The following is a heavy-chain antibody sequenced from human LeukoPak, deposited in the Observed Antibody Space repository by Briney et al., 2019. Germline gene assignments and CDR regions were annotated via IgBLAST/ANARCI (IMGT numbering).Heavy chain of an antibody. V-gene: IGHV4-30-2*02. CDR2: IYHSGST. D-gene: IGHD3-22*01. CDR3: ARSTWLLDK. J-gene: IGHJ4*02. CDR1: GGSISSGGYY. Sequence: SQTLSLTCTVSGGSISSGGYYWSWIRQPPGKGLEWIGYIYHSGSTNYSPSLKSRVTISLDTSKNQFSLKLSSVTAADTAVYYCARSTWLLDKWGQGTLVTVSS.